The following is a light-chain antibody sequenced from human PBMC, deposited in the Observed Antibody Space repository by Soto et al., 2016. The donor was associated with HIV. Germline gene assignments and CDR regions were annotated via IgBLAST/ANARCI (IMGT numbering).Light chain of an antibody. CDR2: DAS. CDR3: QQSSRTPRT. Sequence: DIQMTQSPSSLSLSIGDRVSITCRASQSISTYLHWYQQKPGRAPKLPIYDASSLQSGVPSRFSGRGSGTDFTLTISDLQHEDLATYYCQQSSRTPRTFGQGTKVGN. CDR1: QSISTY. V-gene: IGKV1-39*01. J-gene: IGKJ1*01.